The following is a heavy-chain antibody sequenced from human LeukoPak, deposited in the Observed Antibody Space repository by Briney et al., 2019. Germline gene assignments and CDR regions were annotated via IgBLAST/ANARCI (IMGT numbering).Heavy chain of an antibody. CDR2: IKQDGSEK. CDR3: ARDIVVVPAAPFDP. CDR1: GFTFSSYW. D-gene: IGHD2-2*01. V-gene: IGHV3-7*01. J-gene: IGHJ5*02. Sequence: GGSLRLSCAASGFTFSSYWMSWVRQAPGKGLEWVANIKQDGSEKYYVDSVKGRFTISRDNAKNPLYLQMNSLRAEDTAVYYCARDIVVVPAAPFDPWGQGTLVTVSS.